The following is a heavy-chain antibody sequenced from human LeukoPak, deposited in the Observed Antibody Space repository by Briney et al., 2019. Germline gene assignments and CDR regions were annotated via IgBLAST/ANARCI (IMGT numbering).Heavy chain of an antibody. CDR3: ARGWRGNDY. D-gene: IGHD2-15*01. V-gene: IGHV3-48*01. Sequence: TGGSLRLSCAASGFTFSSYSMSWVRQAPGKGLEWVSYISSSSSTIYYADSVKGRFTISRDNAKNSLYLQMNSLRAEDTAVYYCARGWRGNDYWGQGTLVTVSS. CDR2: ISSSSSTI. J-gene: IGHJ4*02. CDR1: GFTFSSYS.